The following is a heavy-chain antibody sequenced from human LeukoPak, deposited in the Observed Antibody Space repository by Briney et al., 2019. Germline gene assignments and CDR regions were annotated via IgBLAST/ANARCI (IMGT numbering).Heavy chain of an antibody. V-gene: IGHV3-33*06. Sequence: GGSLRLSCAASGFTLSNIGMHWVRQAPGKGLEWVAAIWYDGSHQFYADSVKDRFTISRDNSKSTLYLQMNSLRAEDTAVYYCANPYDRRGFDAFDIWGQGTMVTVSS. D-gene: IGHD3-22*01. CDR2: IWYDGSHQ. CDR3: ANPYDRRGFDAFDI. J-gene: IGHJ3*02. CDR1: GFTLSNIG.